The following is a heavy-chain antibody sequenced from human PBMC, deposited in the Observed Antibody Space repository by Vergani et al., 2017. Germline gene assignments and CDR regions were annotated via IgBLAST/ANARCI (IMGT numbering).Heavy chain of an antibody. CDR2: IYYSGST. CDR3: ARLEGSSLYLADY. V-gene: IGHV4-31*03. Sequence: QVQLQESGPGLVKPSQTLSLTCTVSGGSISSGGYYWSWIRQHPGKGLEWIGYIYYSGSTYYNPSLKIRVTISVDTSKNQFSLKLSSVTAADTSVYDCARLEGSSLYLADYWGQGTLVTVSS. CDR1: GGSISSGGYY. D-gene: IGHD6-13*01. J-gene: IGHJ4*02.